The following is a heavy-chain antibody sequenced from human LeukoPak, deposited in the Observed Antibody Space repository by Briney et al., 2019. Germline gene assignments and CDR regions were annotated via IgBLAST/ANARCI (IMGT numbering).Heavy chain of an antibody. D-gene: IGHD1-26*01. J-gene: IGHJ4*02. CDR3: AAKGNGYTGIYVFAH. CDR2: IYRGGTT. V-gene: IGHV3-66*01. Sequence: PGGSLRLSCAASAFIVSDNYMSWVRQAPGKGLEWVSTIYRGGTTNYADSVKGRFTISRDTSDNTLNLQMNDLGAEDSAVYYCAAKGNGYTGIYVFAHWGQGTLVTVSA. CDR1: AFIVSDNY.